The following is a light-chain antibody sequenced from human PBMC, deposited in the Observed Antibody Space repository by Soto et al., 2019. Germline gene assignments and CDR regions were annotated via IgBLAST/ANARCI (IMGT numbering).Light chain of an antibody. CDR2: EVS. Sequence: QSALTQPPSASGSPGQSVTISCTGTSSDVGGYNYVSWYQQHPDKAPKLMIYEVSKRPSGVPDRFSGSKSGNMASLTVSGLQAEDEADYYCSSYAGSNNFVFGTGTKLTVL. CDR1: SSDVGGYNY. CDR3: SSYAGSNNFV. V-gene: IGLV2-8*01. J-gene: IGLJ1*01.